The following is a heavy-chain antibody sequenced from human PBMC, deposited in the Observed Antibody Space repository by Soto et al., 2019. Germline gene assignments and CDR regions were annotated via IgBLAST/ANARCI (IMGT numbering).Heavy chain of an antibody. CDR1: GGSFRGYY. CDR3: ARGRGFMSRNALDL. V-gene: IGHV4-34*01. J-gene: IGHJ3*01. CDR2: INHSGSR. Sequence: QVQLQRWGAGLLRPSETLSLTCAVYGGSFRGYYWTWLRQSPGRGLEWIGEINHSGSRNSNPSLKSCLTISVDTPKTQFSMNLTSVTAADAAVYYCARGRGFMSRNALDLWGQGTRVIVSS.